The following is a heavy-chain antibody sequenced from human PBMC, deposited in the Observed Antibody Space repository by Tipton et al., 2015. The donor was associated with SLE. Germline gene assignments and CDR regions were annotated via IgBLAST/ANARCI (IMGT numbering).Heavy chain of an antibody. CDR1: GFSFDDYA. CDR3: VRGYLMTLDF. J-gene: IGHJ4*02. Sequence: SLRLSCAASGFSFDDYAMNWVRQAPGKGLEWLSYISSRSTTIYYADSVKGRFTISRDNANNSLYLQMNSLRPEDTAVYYCVRGYLMTLDFWGQGTLVSVSS. D-gene: IGHD2-2*02. V-gene: IGHV3-48*01. CDR2: ISSRSTTI.